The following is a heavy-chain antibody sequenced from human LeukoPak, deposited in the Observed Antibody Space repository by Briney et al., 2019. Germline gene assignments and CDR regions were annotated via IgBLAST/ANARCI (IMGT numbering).Heavy chain of an antibody. CDR3: TTEVWRGY. CDR2: IRSRTDGGTT. Sequence: PGGSLRLSCAASGFTFSSYGMSWVRQAPGKGLEWVGRIRSRTDGGTTDYTAPVKGRFTISRDDSKNTLYLQMNSLKTEDTAVYYCTTEVWRGYWGQGTLVTVSS. J-gene: IGHJ4*02. CDR1: GFTFSSYG. D-gene: IGHD2-8*01. V-gene: IGHV3-15*01.